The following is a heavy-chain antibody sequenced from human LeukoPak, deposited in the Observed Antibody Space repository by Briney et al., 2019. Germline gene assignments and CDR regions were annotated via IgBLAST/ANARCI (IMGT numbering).Heavy chain of an antibody. CDR3: ARDDVYAFDI. CDR1: GFTLSTYE. CDR2: ISRSGTTV. V-gene: IGHV3-48*03. D-gene: IGHD2-8*01. J-gene: IGHJ4*02. Sequence: PGGSLRLSCAASGFTLSTYEMNWVRQAPGKGLEWVSYISRSGTTVYYADSVKGRFTISRDNAKNSLYLQMNSLRDEDTAVYYCARDDVYAFDIWGQGTLVTVSS.